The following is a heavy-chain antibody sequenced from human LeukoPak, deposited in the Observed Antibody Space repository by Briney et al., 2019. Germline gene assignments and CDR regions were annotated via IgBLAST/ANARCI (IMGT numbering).Heavy chain of an antibody. J-gene: IGHJ4*02. Sequence: GGSLRLSCAASGFIFSSYGMHWVRQVPGKGLEWVAFIRYDGSNKYYADSVKGRFTISRDNSKNTLYLQMNSLRGEDTAIFYCAKDFKEKLSYGTPDYWGQGALVTVSS. D-gene: IGHD3-16*02. CDR1: GFIFSSYG. V-gene: IGHV3-30*02. CDR3: AKDFKEKLSYGTPDY. CDR2: IRYDGSNK.